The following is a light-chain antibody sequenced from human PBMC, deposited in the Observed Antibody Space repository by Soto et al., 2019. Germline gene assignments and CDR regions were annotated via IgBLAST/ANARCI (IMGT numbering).Light chain of an antibody. V-gene: IGKV1-5*01. CDR3: QQYNSYWT. CDR1: QSISSW. J-gene: IGKJ1*01. CDR2: DAS. Sequence: DIQMTQSPSTLSASEGDRVTITCRASQSISSWLAWYQQKPGKAPKLLIYDASSLESGVPSRFSGSGSGTEFTLTSSSLQPDDFATYYCQQYNSYWTFGQGTKVEIK.